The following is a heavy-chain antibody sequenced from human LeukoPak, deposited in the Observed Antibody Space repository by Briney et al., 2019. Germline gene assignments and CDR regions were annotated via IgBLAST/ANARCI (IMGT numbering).Heavy chain of an antibody. J-gene: IGHJ4*02. CDR2: IWYDGSNK. D-gene: IGHD6-13*01. CDR3: ARNLFPGSWGYFDY. CDR1: GFTFSSYG. V-gene: IGHV3-33*01. Sequence: GRSLRLSCAASGFTFSSYGMHWVRQAPGKGLEWVAVIWYDGSNKYYADSVKGRFTISRDNSKNTLYLQMNSLRAEDTAVYYCARNLFPGSWGYFDYWGQGTLVTVSS.